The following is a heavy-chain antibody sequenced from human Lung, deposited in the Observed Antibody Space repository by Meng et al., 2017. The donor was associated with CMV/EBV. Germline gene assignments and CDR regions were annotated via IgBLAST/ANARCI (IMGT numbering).Heavy chain of an antibody. CDR2: IKEDGSDK. D-gene: IGHD6-25*01. J-gene: IGHJ5*02. CDR3: ARDRAANSFDP. V-gene: IGHV3-7*01. Sequence: GESXKISCAASGFTFIHYWMSWVRQAPGKGLEWVANIKEDGSDKYYVDSVKGRFTSSRDNAKNSLYLQMNSLRDEDTAVYYGARDRAANSFDPWGQGTLVTVSS. CDR1: GFTFIHYW.